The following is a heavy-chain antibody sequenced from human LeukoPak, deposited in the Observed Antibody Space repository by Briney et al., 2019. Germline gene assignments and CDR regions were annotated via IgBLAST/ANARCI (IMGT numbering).Heavy chain of an antibody. V-gene: IGHV1-69*11. D-gene: IGHD1-26*01. J-gene: IGHJ4*02. Sequence: LVKVSCKASGYTFTSYGISWVRQAPGQGLEWMGRIIPILGTANYAQKFQGRVTITTDESTSTAYMELSSLRSEDTAVYYCASSLHSGSSYFDYWGQGTLVTVSS. CDR2: IIPILGTA. CDR3: ASSLHSGSSYFDY. CDR1: GYTFTSYG.